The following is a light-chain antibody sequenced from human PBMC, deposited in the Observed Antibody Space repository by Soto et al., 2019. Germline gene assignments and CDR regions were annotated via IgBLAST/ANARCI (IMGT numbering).Light chain of an antibody. Sequence: QSALTQPASVSGSPGQSITISCTGTSSDVGRYNYVSWYQHHLGKAPKLMIYEVSNRPSGVSNRFSGSKSGNTASLTISGLQAEDEADYYCSSYTSNSTYVFGTGTKLTVL. CDR1: SSDVGRYNY. CDR3: SSYTSNSTYV. CDR2: EVS. J-gene: IGLJ1*01. V-gene: IGLV2-14*01.